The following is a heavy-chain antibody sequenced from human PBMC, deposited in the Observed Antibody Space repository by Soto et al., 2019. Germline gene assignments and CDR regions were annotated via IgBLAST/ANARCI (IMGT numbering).Heavy chain of an antibody. V-gene: IGHV3-15*01. CDR3: ATDLPWSYGALAY. CDR2: IKSRADGGTA. CDR1: GFSFSDVW. D-gene: IGHD1-26*01. Sequence: GGSLRLSSAASGFSFSDVWMAWVRQAPGKGLEWVGRIKSRADGGTADYAAPVKGRFIISRDDSKDTLYLQMDSLKIEDTAVYYCATDLPWSYGALAYWGQGTLVTVSS. J-gene: IGHJ4*02.